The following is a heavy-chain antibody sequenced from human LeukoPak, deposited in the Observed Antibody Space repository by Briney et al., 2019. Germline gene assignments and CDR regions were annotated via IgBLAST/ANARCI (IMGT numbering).Heavy chain of an antibody. D-gene: IGHD3-22*01. J-gene: IGHJ3*02. CDR1: GFTFSSND. V-gene: IGHV3-53*04. Sequence: PGGSLRLSCAASGFTFSSNDMSWVRQAPGKGLEWVSYIYSGGSTFYAVSGKGRFTMSRHNSKNALYLQMNSLRDEDTAVYFCARWDYYDSTGYYDSGDAFDIWGKGTMVTVSS. CDR3: ARWDYYDSTGYYDSGDAFDI. CDR2: IYSGGST.